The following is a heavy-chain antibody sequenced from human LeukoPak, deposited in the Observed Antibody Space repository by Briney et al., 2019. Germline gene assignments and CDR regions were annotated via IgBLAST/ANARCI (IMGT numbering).Heavy chain of an antibody. J-gene: IGHJ4*02. D-gene: IGHD6-13*01. Sequence: SETLSLTCAVYGGSFSDYYWTWIRQPPGKGLEWIGDINHSGSANYNPSLKSRVTISVDRSRNQFYLRLSPVTVADTALYYCASILAAAGGDFDYWGQGTLVTVSS. CDR3: ASILAAAGGDFDY. CDR2: INHSGSA. CDR1: GGSFSDYY. V-gene: IGHV4-34*01.